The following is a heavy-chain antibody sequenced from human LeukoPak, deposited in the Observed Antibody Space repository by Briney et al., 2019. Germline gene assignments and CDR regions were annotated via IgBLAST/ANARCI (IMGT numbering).Heavy chain of an antibody. D-gene: IGHD4-11*01. CDR1: GGSISRGSYY. CDR3: ARGLYSDYLA. Sequence: SETLPLTCTVSGGSISRGSYYWSWIRQPAGKGLEWIGRIYTSGSTNYNPSLKSRVTISVDTSKNQFSLKLSSVTAADTAVYYCARGLYSDYLAWGQGTLVTVSS. J-gene: IGHJ4*02. V-gene: IGHV4-61*02. CDR2: IYTSGST.